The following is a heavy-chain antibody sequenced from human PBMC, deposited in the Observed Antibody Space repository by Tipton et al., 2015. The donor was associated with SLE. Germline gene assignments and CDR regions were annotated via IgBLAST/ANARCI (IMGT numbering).Heavy chain of an antibody. J-gene: IGHJ6*02. D-gene: IGHD2-2*01. V-gene: IGHV1-46*01. CDR1: GYIFIGYY. Sequence: QSGPEVKKPGASVKVSCKASGYIFIGYYMHWVRQAPGQGLEWMGIINPSGGSTSYAQKFQGRVTMTRDTSTSTVYMELSSLRSEDTAVYYCARVPGIGYCSSTSCPEYGMDVWGQGTTVTVSS. CDR3: ARVPGIGYCSSTSCPEYGMDV. CDR2: INPSGGST.